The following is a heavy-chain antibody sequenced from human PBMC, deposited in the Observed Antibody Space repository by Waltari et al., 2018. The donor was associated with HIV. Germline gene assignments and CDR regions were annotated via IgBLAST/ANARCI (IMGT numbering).Heavy chain of an antibody. CDR1: GGPISSGSYY. Sequence: QVQLQESGPGLVKPSQTLSLTCTVSGGPISSGSYYWSWIRQPAGKGLEWIGRIYTRGSTNYNPSLESRVTISVDTSKNQFSLKLSSVTAADTAVYYCARNVGSGSYGAFDIWGQGTMVTVSS. CDR2: IYTRGST. D-gene: IGHD3-10*01. CDR3: ARNVGSGSYGAFDI. J-gene: IGHJ3*02. V-gene: IGHV4-61*02.